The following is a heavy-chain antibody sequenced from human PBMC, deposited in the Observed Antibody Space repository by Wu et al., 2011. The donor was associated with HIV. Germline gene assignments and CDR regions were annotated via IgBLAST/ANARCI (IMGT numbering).Heavy chain of an antibody. V-gene: IGHV1-2*02. CDR2: STLTLES. Sequence: VQRGANLGAEVKKPGASVKVSCKAYWKHLHRLLYSTGSRQGPWTRTRSGWDGSTLTLESQTMHRSFRGRVTMTGDTSSSTAYMELTRLRSDDTAVYFCATTLNISPVTTIGYWGQGTLVTVSS. J-gene: IGHJ4*02. D-gene: IGHD4-17*01. CDR1: KHLHRLL. CDR3: ATTLNISPVTTIGY.